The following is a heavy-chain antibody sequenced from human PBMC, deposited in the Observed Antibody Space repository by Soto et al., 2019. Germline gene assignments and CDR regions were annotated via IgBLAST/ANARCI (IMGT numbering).Heavy chain of an antibody. D-gene: IGHD1-26*01. J-gene: IGHJ6*02. CDR2: TNPNSGNT. CDR3: ERYGGSGSYAPYYYYYGMDV. V-gene: IGHV1-8*01. CDR1: GYTFTSYD. Sequence: ASVKVSCKASGYTFTSYDINWVRQATGQGLEWMGWTNPNSGNTGYAQKFQGRVTMTRNTSISTAYMELSSLRSEDTAVYYWERYGGSGSYAPYYYYYGMDVWGQGTTVTVSS.